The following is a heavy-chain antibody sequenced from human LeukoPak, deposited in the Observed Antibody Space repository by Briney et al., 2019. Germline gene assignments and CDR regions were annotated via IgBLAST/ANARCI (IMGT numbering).Heavy chain of an antibody. CDR1: GFPFSSYG. Sequence: PGRSLRLSCAASGFPFSSYGMHWVRQAPGKGLEWVGVISNDGSDKYYADSVKGRFTISRDNSKNTVYLQMNSLRAEDTAVYYCAKDRISGSLGYFDYWGQGSLVTVSS. J-gene: IGHJ4*02. CDR3: AKDRISGSLGYFDY. D-gene: IGHD1-26*01. V-gene: IGHV3-30*18. CDR2: ISNDGSDK.